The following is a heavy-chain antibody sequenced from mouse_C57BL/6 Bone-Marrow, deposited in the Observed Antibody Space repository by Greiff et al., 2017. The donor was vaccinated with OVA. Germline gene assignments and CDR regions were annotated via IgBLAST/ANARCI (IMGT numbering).Heavy chain of an antibody. CDR1: GYTFTSYW. Sequence: VQLQQSGAELVKPGASVKLSCKASGYTFTSYWMQWVKQRPGQGLEWIGEIDPSDSYTNYNQKFKGKATLTVDTSSSTAYMQLSSLTSEDSAVYYCARKARWLLPYWYFDVWGTGTTVTVSS. CDR3: ARKARWLLPYWYFDV. D-gene: IGHD2-3*01. V-gene: IGHV1-50*01. CDR2: IDPSDSYT. J-gene: IGHJ1*03.